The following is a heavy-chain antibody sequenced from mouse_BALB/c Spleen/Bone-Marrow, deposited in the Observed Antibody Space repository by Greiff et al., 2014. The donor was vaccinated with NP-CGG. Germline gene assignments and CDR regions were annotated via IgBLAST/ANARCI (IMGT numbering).Heavy chain of an antibody. CDR3: ARFGRYYFDY. CDR2: INPGSGGA. V-gene: IGHV1-54*01. J-gene: IGHJ2*01. CDR1: GYAFTNYL. Sequence: VQPQQSGAELVRPGTAVNVSCKASGYAFTNYLIEWVKQRPGQGLEWIGVINPGSGGANYNEKFKGKATLTADKSSSTAYMQLSSLTSDGSAVYFCARFGRYYFDYWGQGTTLTVSS.